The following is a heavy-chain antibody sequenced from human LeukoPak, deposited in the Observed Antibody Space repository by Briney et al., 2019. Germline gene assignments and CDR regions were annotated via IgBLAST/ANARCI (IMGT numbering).Heavy chain of an antibody. D-gene: IGHD3-10*01. V-gene: IGHV4-39*01. CDR3: ARRRREATKSLYYFDY. CDR2: IYYSGST. CDR1: GGSISSSSYY. Sequence: SETLSLTCTVSGGSISSSSYYWGWIRQPPGKGLEWIGSIYYSGSTYYNPSLKSRVTISVDTSKNQFSLKLSSVTAADTAVYYCARRRREATKSLYYFDYWGQGTLVTVSS. J-gene: IGHJ4*02.